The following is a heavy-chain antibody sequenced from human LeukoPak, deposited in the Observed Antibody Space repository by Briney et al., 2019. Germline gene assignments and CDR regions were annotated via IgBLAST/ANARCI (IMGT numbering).Heavy chain of an antibody. V-gene: IGHV4-39*07. CDR1: GGSISSSSYY. CDR2: IYYSGST. Sequence: PSETLSLTCTVSGGSISSSSYYWGWIRQPPGKGLEWIGSIYYSGSTYYNPSLKSRVTISVDTSKNQFSLKLSSVTAADTAVYYCAREGYFDWLDYWGQGTLVTVSS. D-gene: IGHD3-9*01. J-gene: IGHJ4*02. CDR3: AREGYFDWLDY.